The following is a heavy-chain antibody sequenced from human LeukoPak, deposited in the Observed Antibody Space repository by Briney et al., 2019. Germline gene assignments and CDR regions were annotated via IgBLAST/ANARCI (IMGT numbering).Heavy chain of an antibody. Sequence: PSETLSLTCAVSGGAISSGGYSWGWIRQAPGKGREGIGYIYHSGSTYYNPSLKSRVTISVDTSKNQFSLKLSSVTAADTAVYYCARGGVAAAGHYFDYWGQGTLVTVSS. D-gene: IGHD6-13*01. J-gene: IGHJ4*02. V-gene: IGHV4-30-2*01. CDR1: GGAISSGGYS. CDR3: ARGGVAAAGHYFDY. CDR2: IYHSGST.